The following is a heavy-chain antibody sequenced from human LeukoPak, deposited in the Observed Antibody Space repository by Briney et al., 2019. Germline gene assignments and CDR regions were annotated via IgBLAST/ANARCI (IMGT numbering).Heavy chain of an antibody. J-gene: IGHJ4*02. Sequence: PSETLSLTCAVYGGSFSGYYWSWIRQPPGKGLEWIGKINHSGSTNYNPSLKSRVTISVDTSKNQFSLKLSSVTAADTAVYYCARGRKWLRSYYFDYWGQGTLVTVSS. D-gene: IGHD5-12*01. CDR1: GGSFSGYY. V-gene: IGHV4-34*01. CDR2: INHSGST. CDR3: ARGRKWLRSYYFDY.